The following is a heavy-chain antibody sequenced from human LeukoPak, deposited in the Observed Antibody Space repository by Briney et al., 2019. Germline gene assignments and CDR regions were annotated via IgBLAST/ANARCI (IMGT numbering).Heavy chain of an antibody. CDR1: WFTLYYFF. D-gene: IGHD2-15*01. J-gene: IGHJ6*02. CDR3: ARSLAYCSGGSCYYYYGMDV. Sequence: PGRAPRISFAAPWFTLYYFFMPLVPRAPGEGPEGGSGICFDNCCIGYADSVKGRFTISRDNAKNSLYLQMNSLRAEDTALYYCARSLAYCSGGSCYYYYGMDVWGQGTTVTVSS. V-gene: IGHV3-9*01. CDR2: ICFDNCCI.